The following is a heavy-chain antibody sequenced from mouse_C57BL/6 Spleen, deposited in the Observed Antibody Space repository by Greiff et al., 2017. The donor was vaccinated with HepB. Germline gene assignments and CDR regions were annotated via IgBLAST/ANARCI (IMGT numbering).Heavy chain of an antibody. CDR3: ARSYDYGSSPYYAMDY. V-gene: IGHV1-54*01. CDR1: GYAFTNYL. J-gene: IGHJ4*01. Sequence: VQLQQSGAELVRPGTSVKVSCKASGYAFTNYLIEWVKQRPGQGLEWIGVINPGSGGTNYNEKFKGKATLTADKSSSTAYMQLSSLTSEDSSVYFCARSYDYGSSPYYAMDYWGQGTSVTVSS. D-gene: IGHD1-1*01. CDR2: INPGSGGT.